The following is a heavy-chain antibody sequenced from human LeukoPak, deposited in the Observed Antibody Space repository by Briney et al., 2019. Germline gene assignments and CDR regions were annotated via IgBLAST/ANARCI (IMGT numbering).Heavy chain of an antibody. CDR1: GGSISSNSYY. D-gene: IGHD6-19*01. V-gene: IGHV4-39*07. J-gene: IGHJ4*02. Sequence: SETLSLTCAVSGGSISSNSYYWGWIRQPPGKGLQWIGSIHHSGSTYYNPSLKSRVTISVDTSKNQFSLKLSSVTAADTAVYYCARTSSSGLVGGYYFDYWGQGTLVTVSS. CDR3: ARTSSSGLVGGYYFDY. CDR2: IHHSGST.